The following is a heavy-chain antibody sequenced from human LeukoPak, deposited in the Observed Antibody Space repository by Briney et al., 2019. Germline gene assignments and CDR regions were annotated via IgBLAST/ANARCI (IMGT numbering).Heavy chain of an antibody. CDR3: ARDQDGYSYGSYYYYGMDV. Sequence: ASVKVSCKASGYTFTSYYMHWVRQAPGQGLEWMGIINPSGGSTSYAQKFQGRVTMTRDTSTSTVYMELSSLRSEDTAVYYCARDQDGYSYGSYYYYGMDVWGQGTTVTVSS. J-gene: IGHJ6*02. V-gene: IGHV1-46*03. D-gene: IGHD5-18*01. CDR1: GYTFTSYY. CDR2: INPSGGST.